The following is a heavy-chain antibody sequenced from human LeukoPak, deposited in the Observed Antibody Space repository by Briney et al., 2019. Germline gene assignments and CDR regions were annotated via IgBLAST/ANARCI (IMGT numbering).Heavy chain of an antibody. V-gene: IGHV1-18*01. J-gene: IGHJ3*01. CDR2: VSTYNGNT. D-gene: IGHD4-17*01. CDR3: VRAMNDYGDFVDVFDV. Sequence: GSVKVSCKASGYTFTSYYINWVRQAPGQGLEWRGWVSTYNGNTNYAQKFQGRVTMATDTSTSTTYLDLRSLKSDDTAVYYCVRAMNDYGDFVDVFDVWGQGTLVTVNS. CDR1: GYTFTSYY.